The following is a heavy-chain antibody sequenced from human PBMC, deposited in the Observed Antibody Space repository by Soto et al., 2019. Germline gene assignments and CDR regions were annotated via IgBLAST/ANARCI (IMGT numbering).Heavy chain of an antibody. V-gene: IGHV3-53*01. CDR1: GFTVSSNY. CDR3: ARAGYDYAYSDY. Sequence: EVQLVESGGGLIQPGGSLRLSCAASGFTVSSNYMSWVRQAPGKGLEWVSVIYSGGSTYYADSVKGRFTISRDNSQNTLYLQMNSLRDEDTAVYYCARAGYDYAYSDYWGQGTLVTVSS. J-gene: IGHJ4*02. D-gene: IGHD5-12*01. CDR2: IYSGGST.